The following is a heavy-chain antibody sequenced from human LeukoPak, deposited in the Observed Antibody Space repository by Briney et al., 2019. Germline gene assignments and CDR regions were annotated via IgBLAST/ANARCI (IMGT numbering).Heavy chain of an antibody. D-gene: IGHD2-15*01. CDR1: GFTFSSYG. Sequence: PGGSLRLSCAASGFTFSSYGMHWVRQAPGKGLEWVAVIWCDGSNKYYADSVKGRFTVSRDNSKNTLYLQMNSLRAEDTAVYYCAKDLGRYCSGGSCYFFDYWGQGTLVTVSS. J-gene: IGHJ4*02. V-gene: IGHV3-33*06. CDR3: AKDLGRYCSGGSCYFFDY. CDR2: IWCDGSNK.